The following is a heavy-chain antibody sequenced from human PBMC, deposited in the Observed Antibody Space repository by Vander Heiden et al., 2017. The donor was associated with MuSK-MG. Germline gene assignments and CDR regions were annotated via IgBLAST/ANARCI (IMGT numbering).Heavy chain of an antibody. CDR2: IKSKTDGGTT. CDR3: TTDLWFGELYAFDY. D-gene: IGHD3-10*01. V-gene: IGHV3-15*01. CDR1: GFTFSNPW. Sequence: EVQLVESGGGLVKPGGSLRLSCAASGFTFSNPWMSWVRQAPGKGLEWVGRIKSKTDGGTTDYAAPVKGRFTISRDDSKNTLYLQMNSLKTEDTAVYYCTTDLWFGELYAFDYWGQGTLVTVSS. J-gene: IGHJ4*02.